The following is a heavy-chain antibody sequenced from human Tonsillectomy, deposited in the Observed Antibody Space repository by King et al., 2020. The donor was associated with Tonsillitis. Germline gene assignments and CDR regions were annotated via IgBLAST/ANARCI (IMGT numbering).Heavy chain of an antibody. D-gene: IGHD3-22*01. CDR3: VRDGGDYYDTSAYYSNFDY. Sequence: VQLVESGGVVVKPGGSVRLSCVGSGFTFSTYGMNWVRQAPGKGLEWVSSISHSTAYIYYADSLTGRYTISRDNARNSLYLQLNSLRDDATAVYYCVRDGGDYYDTSAYYSNFDYWGQGTPVTVSS. CDR1: GFTFSTYG. J-gene: IGHJ4*02. CDR2: ISHSTAYI. V-gene: IGHV3-21*01.